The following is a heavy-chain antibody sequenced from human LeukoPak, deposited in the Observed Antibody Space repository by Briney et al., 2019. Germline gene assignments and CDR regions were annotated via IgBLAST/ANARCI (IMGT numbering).Heavy chain of an antibody. J-gene: IGHJ4*02. V-gene: IGHV4-34*01. CDR1: GVSFSGYY. D-gene: IGHD3-16*02. Sequence: SETLSLTCAVYGVSFSGYYWSWIRQPPGKGLEWIGEINHSGSTNYNPSLKSRVTISVDTSKNQFSLKLSSVTAADTAVYYCARLFYDHLWGTYRNGWDYFDYWGLGTLVTVSS. CDR3: ARLFYDHLWGTYRNGWDYFDY. CDR2: INHSGST.